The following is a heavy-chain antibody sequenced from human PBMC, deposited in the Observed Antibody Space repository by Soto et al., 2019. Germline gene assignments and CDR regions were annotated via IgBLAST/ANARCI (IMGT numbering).Heavy chain of an antibody. D-gene: IGHD3-3*01. CDR3: AKGRYDFWSPYYFDS. J-gene: IGHJ4*02. Sequence: GGSLRLSCVGTGLNFDDFAMHWVRQAPGKGLEWVSGITWNSRVLAYADSVKGRFTISRDNARNSLYLQMDSLRDEDTALYYCAKGRYDFWSPYYFDSQGPATLVPVSP. CDR2: ITWNSRVL. V-gene: IGHV3-9*01. CDR1: GLNFDDFA.